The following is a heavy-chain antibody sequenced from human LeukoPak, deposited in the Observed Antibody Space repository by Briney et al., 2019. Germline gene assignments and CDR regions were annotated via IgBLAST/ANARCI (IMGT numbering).Heavy chain of an antibody. D-gene: IGHD1-1*01. CDR3: ARDRGTWNDDGFDY. V-gene: IGHV4-39*07. CDR1: SDSISSSSYY. CDR2: IYYSGST. J-gene: IGHJ4*02. Sequence: SETLSLTCTVSSDSISSSSYYWGWIRQPPGKGLEWIGTIYYSGSTYYNPSLKSRVTISVDTSKNQFSLKLSSVTAADTAVYYCARDRGTWNDDGFDYWGQGTLVTVSS.